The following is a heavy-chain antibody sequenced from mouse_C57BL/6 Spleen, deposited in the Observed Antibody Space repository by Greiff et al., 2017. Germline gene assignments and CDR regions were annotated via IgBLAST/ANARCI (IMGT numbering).Heavy chain of an antibody. J-gene: IGHJ4*01. CDR2: IWPGGGT. CDR3: ARNGGEAMDY. CDR1: GFSLTSYS. Sequence: VQRVESGPGLVAPSPSLSISCTVSGFSLTSYSISWVRQPPGKGLEWLGLIWPGGGTNYNSALKASLSISKDNSKSQVFLKMNSLHTDDTARYYCARNGGEAMDYWGQGTTVTVSS. D-gene: IGHD1-1*02. V-gene: IGHV2-9-1*01.